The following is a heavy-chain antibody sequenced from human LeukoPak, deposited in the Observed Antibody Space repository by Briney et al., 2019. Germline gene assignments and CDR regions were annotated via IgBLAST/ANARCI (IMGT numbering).Heavy chain of an antibody. Sequence: GGSLRLSCAASGFTVSSNYMSWVRQAPGKGLEGVSVIYSYGSTYYADSAKGRFTISRDNSKNTLYLQMNSLRVEDTAVYYCARLGGKQLVRYYQYYMDVWGKGTTVTVSS. D-gene: IGHD6-6*01. CDR3: ARLGGKQLVRYYQYYMDV. V-gene: IGHV3-66*02. CDR2: IYSYGST. J-gene: IGHJ6*03. CDR1: GFTVSSNY.